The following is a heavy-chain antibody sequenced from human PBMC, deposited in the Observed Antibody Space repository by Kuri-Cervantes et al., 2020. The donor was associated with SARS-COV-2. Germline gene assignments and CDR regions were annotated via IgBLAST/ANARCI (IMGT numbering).Heavy chain of an antibody. CDR3: ARHRMADAFDI. D-gene: IGHD2-8*01. CDR1: GYSISSGYC. CDR2: IYHSGST. V-gene: IGHV4-38-2*01. Sequence: GSLRLSCAVSGYSISSGYCWGWIRQPPGKGLEWIGSIYHSGSTYYNPSLKSRVTISVDTSKNQFSLKLSSVTAADTAVYYCARHRMADAFDIWGQGTMVTVSS. J-gene: IGHJ3*02.